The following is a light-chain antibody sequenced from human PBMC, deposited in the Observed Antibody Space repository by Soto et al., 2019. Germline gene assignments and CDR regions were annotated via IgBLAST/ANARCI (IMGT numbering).Light chain of an antibody. V-gene: IGKV3-15*01. CDR2: GAS. CDR3: QQYNNWLT. J-gene: IGKJ1*01. CDR1: QSVSSN. Sequence: EIVMTQSPATLSVSPGERATLSCRASQSVSSNLAWYQQKPGQAPRLLIYGASTRATGIPARFSGSGSGTEFTHTISSLQSEDFAVYYCQQYNNWLTFGRGTKV.